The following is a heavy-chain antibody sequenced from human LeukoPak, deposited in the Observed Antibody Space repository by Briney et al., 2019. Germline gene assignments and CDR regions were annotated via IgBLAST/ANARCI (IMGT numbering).Heavy chain of an antibody. CDR2: ITSSSIYK. CDR1: GFTFSRYN. V-gene: IGHV3-21*04. CDR3: AKDRLPGTYYYDSSGYYGGAFDP. J-gene: IGHJ5*02. Sequence: GGSLRLSCATSGFTFSRYNMNWVRQAPGKGLEWVSSITSSSIYKYYADSMKGRFTISRDNAKNSLYLQMNSLRAEDTAVYYCAKDRLPGTYYYDSSGYYGGAFDPWGQGTLVTVSS. D-gene: IGHD3-22*01.